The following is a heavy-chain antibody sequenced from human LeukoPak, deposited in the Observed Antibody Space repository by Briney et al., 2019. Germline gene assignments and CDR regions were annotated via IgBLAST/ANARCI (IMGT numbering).Heavy chain of an antibody. D-gene: IGHD4-23*01. Sequence: ASVKVSCKASGYTFTSYAMHWVRQDPGQRLEWMGWINAGNGNTKYSQKFQGRVTITRDTSASTAYMELSSLRSEDTAVYYCARGTVVTRLPIDYWGQGTLVTVSS. CDR1: GYTFTSYA. CDR3: ARGTVVTRLPIDY. V-gene: IGHV1-3*01. CDR2: INAGNGNT. J-gene: IGHJ4*02.